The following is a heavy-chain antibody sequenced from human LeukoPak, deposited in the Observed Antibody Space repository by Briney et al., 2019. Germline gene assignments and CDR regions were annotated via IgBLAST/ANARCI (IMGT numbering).Heavy chain of an antibody. V-gene: IGHV1-8*01. CDR1: GYTFTSYD. CDR3: ARAPAPMVKTYSNRGNWFDP. D-gene: IGHD4-11*01. J-gene: IGHJ5*02. CDR2: MNPNSGNT. Sequence: ASVKVSCKASGYTFTSYDINWVRQATGQGLEWMGWMNPNSGNTGYAQKFQGRVTMTRNTSISTVYMELSSLRSEDTAVYYCARAPAPMVKTYSNRGNWFDPWGQGTLVTVSS.